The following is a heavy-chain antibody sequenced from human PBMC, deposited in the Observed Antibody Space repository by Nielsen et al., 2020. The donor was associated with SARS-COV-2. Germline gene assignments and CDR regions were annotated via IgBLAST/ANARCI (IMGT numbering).Heavy chain of an antibody. CDR2: ISYDGSNK. V-gene: IGHV3-30*18. D-gene: IGHD3-16*01. CDR1: GFTFSSYG. CDR3: AKYTVSGEYRNYYYYYGMDA. Sequence: GESLKISCAASGFTFSSYGMHWVRQAPGKGLEWVAVISYDGSNKYYADSVKGRFTISRDNSKNTLYLQMNSLRAEDTAVYYCAKYTVSGEYRNYYYYYGMDAWGQGTTVTVSS. J-gene: IGHJ6*02.